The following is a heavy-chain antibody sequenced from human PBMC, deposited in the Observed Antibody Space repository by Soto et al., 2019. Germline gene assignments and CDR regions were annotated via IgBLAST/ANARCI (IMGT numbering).Heavy chain of an antibody. CDR2: IFSNDEK. D-gene: IGHD2-2*01. J-gene: IGHJ4*02. V-gene: IGHV2-26*01. Sequence: QVTLKESGPVLVNPTETLTLTCTVSGFSLSNARMGVSWIRQPPGKALEWLAHIFSNDEKSYSTSLKSRLTISKDTSKSQVVLTMTNMDPVDTATYYCARMWGYCSSTSCYALDYWGQGTLVTVSS. CDR1: GFSLSNARMG. CDR3: ARMWGYCSSTSCYALDY.